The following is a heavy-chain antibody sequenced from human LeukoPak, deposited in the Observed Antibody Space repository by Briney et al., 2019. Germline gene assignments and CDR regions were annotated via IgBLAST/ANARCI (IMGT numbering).Heavy chain of an antibody. Sequence: ASVKVSCKASGYTFTSYDINWVRQATGQGLEWMGWMNPNSGNTGYAQKFQGRVTMTRNTSISTAYMELSSLRSEDTAVYYCARGVFWGGSVRPYFDYWGQGTLVTVSS. D-gene: IGHD3-16*01. J-gene: IGHJ4*02. CDR3: ARGVFWGGSVRPYFDY. V-gene: IGHV1-8*01. CDR2: MNPNSGNT. CDR1: GYTFTSYD.